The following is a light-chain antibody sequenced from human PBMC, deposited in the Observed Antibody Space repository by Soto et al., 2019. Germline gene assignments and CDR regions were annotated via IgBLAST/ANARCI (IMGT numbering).Light chain of an antibody. Sequence: QSALPQPASVSGSPGQSIAISCTGTSSDVGAYNHVSWYQQHPGKAPKLMIYDVNSRPSGVSDRFSGSKSGNTASLTISGLQAEDEADYYCSSYATSSVVFGGGTKLTV. J-gene: IGLJ2*01. CDR1: SSDVGAYNH. CDR2: DVN. V-gene: IGLV2-14*03. CDR3: SSYATSSVV.